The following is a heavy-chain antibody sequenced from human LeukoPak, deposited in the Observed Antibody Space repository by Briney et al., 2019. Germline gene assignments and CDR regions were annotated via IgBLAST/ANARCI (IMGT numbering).Heavy chain of an antibody. J-gene: IGHJ4*02. CDR2: ISGSGGST. V-gene: IGHV3-23*01. CDR1: GFTFSSYA. CDR3: AKSLGRQLWLIRLFDY. D-gene: IGHD5-18*01. Sequence: GGSLRLSCAASGFTFSSYAMSWVRQAPGKGLEWVSAISGSGGSTYYADSVKGRFTISGDNSKNTLYLRMNSLRAEDTAVYYCAKSLGRQLWLIRLFDYWGQGTLVTVSS.